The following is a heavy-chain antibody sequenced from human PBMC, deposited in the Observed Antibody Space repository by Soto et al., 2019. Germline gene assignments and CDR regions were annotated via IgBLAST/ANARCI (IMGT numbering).Heavy chain of an antibody. Sequence: QVQLVQSGAEVKKPGSSVKVSCKVSGDTFSSYGISWVRQAPGQGLEWMGGIIPMYGTANYSQKFQGRVTSTADEPTTAAYMELSSLRSEDTAVYLCVRDHGYCTSRSSDRDYYYYGMDVWGQGTTVTVSS. CDR2: IIPMYGTA. D-gene: IGHD2-2*03. J-gene: IGHJ6*02. CDR1: GDTFSSYG. V-gene: IGHV1-69*01. CDR3: VRDHGYCTSRSSDRDYYYYGMDV.